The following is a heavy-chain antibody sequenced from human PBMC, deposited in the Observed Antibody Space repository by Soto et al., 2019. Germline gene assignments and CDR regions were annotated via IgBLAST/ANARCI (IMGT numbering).Heavy chain of an antibody. Sequence: EVQLLESEGGLVQPGGSLRLSCAASGFTFSSYAMSWVRQAPGKGLEWVSVISGSGGSTHYADSVKGRFTISRDNSKNTLYLQMNSLRAEDTAVYYCAKVVAAAGISYWGQGTLVTVSS. V-gene: IGHV3-23*01. CDR3: AKVVAAAGISY. D-gene: IGHD6-13*01. J-gene: IGHJ4*02. CDR2: ISGSGGST. CDR1: GFTFSSYA.